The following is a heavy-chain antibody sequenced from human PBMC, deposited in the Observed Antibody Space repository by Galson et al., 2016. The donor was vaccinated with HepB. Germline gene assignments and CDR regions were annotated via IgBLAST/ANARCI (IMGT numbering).Heavy chain of an antibody. CDR3: AKVTTVSMSLSNYAMDV. Sequence: SLRLSCAVSGSTFRSYWMSWVRQAPGKGLEWVSSISGSGGSTYYADSVKGRFTISRDNSNNTLYVQMSSLRGEDTAIYYCAKVTTVSMSLSNYAMDVWGQGTTVTVSS. D-gene: IGHD4-17*01. V-gene: IGHV3-23*01. CDR2: ISGSGGST. CDR1: GSTFRSYW. J-gene: IGHJ6*02.